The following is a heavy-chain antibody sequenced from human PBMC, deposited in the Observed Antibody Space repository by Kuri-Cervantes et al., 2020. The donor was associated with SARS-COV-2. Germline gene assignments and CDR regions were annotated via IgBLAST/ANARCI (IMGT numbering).Heavy chain of an antibody. CDR3: ARLLKRGGWYSQYFQH. CDR2: IYHSGST. CDR1: GGSISSSSYY. Sequence: GSLRLSCTVSGGSISSSSYYWGWIRQPPGKGLEWIGSIYHSGSTNYNPSLKSRVTISVDTSKNQFSLKLSSVTAADTAVYYCARLLKRGGWYSQYFQHWGQGTLVTVSS. D-gene: IGHD6-19*01. J-gene: IGHJ1*01. V-gene: IGHV4-39*01.